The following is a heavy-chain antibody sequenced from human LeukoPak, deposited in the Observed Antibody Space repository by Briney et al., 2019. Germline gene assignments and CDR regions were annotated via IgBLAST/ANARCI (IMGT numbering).Heavy chain of an antibody. CDR2: IKQDGSEK. CDR1: GFTFSSYW. J-gene: IGHJ4*02. CDR3: ARDGPAAGLYFDY. V-gene: IGHV3-7*03. D-gene: IGHD6-13*01. Sequence: QTGGSLRLSCAASGFTFSSYWMNWVRQAPGKGLEWVASIKQDGSEKYYVDSVKGRFTISRDNAKNSLCLQMNSPRAEDTAIYYCARDGPAAGLYFDYWGQGTLVTVSS.